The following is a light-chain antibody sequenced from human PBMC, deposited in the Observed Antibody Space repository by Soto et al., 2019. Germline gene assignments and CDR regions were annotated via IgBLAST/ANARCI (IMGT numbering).Light chain of an antibody. V-gene: IGKV1-12*01. J-gene: IGKJ4*01. CDR1: QNINSF. Sequence: DLQMTQSPASVSASVGDRVTITCRASQNINSFLAWYQQKPGKAPKLLIVTASSLENGVPSRFSGSGSETYCTLTISSLQPEDSATYYCQQANSFPLTFGGGTKVEIK. CDR3: QQANSFPLT. CDR2: TAS.